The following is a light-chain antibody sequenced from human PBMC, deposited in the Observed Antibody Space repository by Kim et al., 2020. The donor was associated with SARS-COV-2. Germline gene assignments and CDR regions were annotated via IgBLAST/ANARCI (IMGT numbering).Light chain of an antibody. Sequence: SYELTQPPSVSVAPGKTARITCGGNNIGSKSVHWYQQKPGQAPVLVIYYDSDRPSGIPERFSGSNSGNTATLTISRVEAGDEADYYCQVWDSSSDHPSRVFGGGTQLTVL. CDR3: QVWDSSSDHPSRV. J-gene: IGLJ3*02. V-gene: IGLV3-21*04. CDR2: YDS. CDR1: NIGSKS.